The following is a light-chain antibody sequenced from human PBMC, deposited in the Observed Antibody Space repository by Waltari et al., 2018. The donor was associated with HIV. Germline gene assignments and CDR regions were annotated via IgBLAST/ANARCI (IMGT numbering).Light chain of an antibody. CDR2: STN. V-gene: IGLV8-61*01. Sequence: QTVVTQEPSFSVSPGGTVTLTCGLRYGSVPTSYYPSWYQQTPGQTPRTLIYSTNTRSSGVPDRFSGSILGNKAALTITGAQADDESDYYCVLYMGSGIWVFGGGTKLTVL. CDR3: VLYMGSGIWV. J-gene: IGLJ3*02. CDR1: YGSVPTSYY.